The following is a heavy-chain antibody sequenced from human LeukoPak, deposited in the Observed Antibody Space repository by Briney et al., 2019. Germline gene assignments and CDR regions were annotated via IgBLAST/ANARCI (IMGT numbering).Heavy chain of an antibody. J-gene: IGHJ5*02. D-gene: IGHD2-2*01. CDR2: ISTTGSTI. Sequence: GGSLRLSCAASGFTFSSYEMNWVRQAPGKGLEGISYISTTGSTILYADSVKGRFTISRDNAKNSLYLEMHSLRAEDTAIYYCARFDILLTSAAKGGVYNWFDPWGQGTLVTVSS. CDR1: GFTFSSYE. CDR3: ARFDILLTSAAKGGVYNWFDP. V-gene: IGHV3-48*03.